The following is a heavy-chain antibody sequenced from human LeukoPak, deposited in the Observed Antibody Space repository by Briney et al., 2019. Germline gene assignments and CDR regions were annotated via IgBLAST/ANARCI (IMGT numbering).Heavy chain of an antibody. V-gene: IGHV4-34*01. CDR3: ARGRMYRYDFWSGYPKTTNWFDP. J-gene: IGHJ5*02. Sequence: PSETLSLTCAVYGGSFSGYYWSWIRQPPGKGLEWIGEINHSGSTNYNPFLKSRVTISVDTSKNQFSLKLSSVTAADTAVYYCARGRMYRYDFWSGYPKTTNWFDPWGQGTLVTVSS. CDR1: GGSFSGYY. D-gene: IGHD3-3*01. CDR2: INHSGST.